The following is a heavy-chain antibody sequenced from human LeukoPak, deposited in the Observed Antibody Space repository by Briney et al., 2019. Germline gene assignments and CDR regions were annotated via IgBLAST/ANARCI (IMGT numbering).Heavy chain of an antibody. J-gene: IGHJ2*01. CDR2: IYPGDSDS. CDR1: GYSFTSYW. V-gene: IGHV5-51*01. Sequence: GESLKISCKGSGYSFTSYWIGWVRQMPGKGLEWMGIIYPGDSDSRYSPSFQGQVTSSADKSISTAYLQWSSLKASDTAMYYCARRFWRCSNTSCYALEYSRDWYFDLWGRGTLVTVSS. CDR3: ARRFWRCSNTSCYALEYSRDWYFDL. D-gene: IGHD2-2*01.